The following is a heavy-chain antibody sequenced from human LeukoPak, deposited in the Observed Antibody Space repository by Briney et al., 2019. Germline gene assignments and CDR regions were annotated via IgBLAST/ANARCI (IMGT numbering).Heavy chain of an antibody. D-gene: IGHD3-3*01. CDR3: ARDSPYYDFWSGYYTRTAGDY. CDR2: MNPNSGNT. J-gene: IGHJ4*02. V-gene: IGHV1-8*01. Sequence: GASVKVSCKASGYTFTSYDINWVRQATGQGLEWMGWMNPNSGNTGYAQKFQGRVTMTRNTSISTAYMELSSLRSEDTAVYYCARDSPYYDFWSGYYTRTAGDYWGQGTLVTVSS. CDR1: GYTFTSYD.